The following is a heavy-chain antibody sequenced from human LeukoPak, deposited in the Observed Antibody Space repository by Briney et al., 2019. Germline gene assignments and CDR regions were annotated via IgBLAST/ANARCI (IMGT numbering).Heavy chain of an antibody. D-gene: IGHD6-19*01. CDR2: IKQDGSEK. Sequence: PGGSLRLSCEASGFTFSNYWMSWVRQAPGKGLEWVANIKQDGSEKNYVDSVKGRFTISRDNAKNSLYLQMSSLRAEDTAVYYCASIAVAGTNYFDYWGQGTLVTVSS. V-gene: IGHV3-7*03. CDR1: GFTFSNYW. CDR3: ASIAVAGTNYFDY. J-gene: IGHJ4*02.